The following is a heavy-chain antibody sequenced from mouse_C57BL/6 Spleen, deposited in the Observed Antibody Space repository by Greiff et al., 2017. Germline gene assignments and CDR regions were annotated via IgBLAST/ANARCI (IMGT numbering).Heavy chain of an antibody. CDR2: ISDGGSYT. CDR3: ARDRIYGSSYDYCDY. CDR1: GFTFSSYA. V-gene: IGHV5-4*01. D-gene: IGHD1-1*01. Sequence: EVHLVESGGGLVKPGGSLKLSCAASGFTFSSYAMSWVRQTPEKRLEWVATISDGGSYTYYPDNVKGRFTISRDNAKNNPYLQMSHLKSEDTAMYYCARDRIYGSSYDYCDYWGQGTTLTVSS. J-gene: IGHJ2*01.